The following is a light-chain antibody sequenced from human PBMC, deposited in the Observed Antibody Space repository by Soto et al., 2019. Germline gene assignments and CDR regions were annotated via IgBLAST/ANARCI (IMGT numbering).Light chain of an antibody. V-gene: IGKV3-11*01. CDR3: QQWRT. CDR1: QGLSSY. J-gene: IGKJ1*01. CDR2: DAS. Sequence: IVLTQCAATLSLSLGERATLSCRASQGLSSYLAWYQQKPGKAPRLLIYDASNRATGRPARFSGSGSGTEFTLTMSSLEPEDFAVYYCQQWRTFGPGTKVEIK.